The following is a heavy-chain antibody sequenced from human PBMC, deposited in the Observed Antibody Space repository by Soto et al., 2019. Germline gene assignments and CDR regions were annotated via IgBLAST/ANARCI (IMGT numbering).Heavy chain of an antibody. D-gene: IGHD2-2*01. V-gene: IGHV1-3*01. CDR1: GYTFTSYA. CDR3: ARGRRYCSSTSCHEAYYYYGMDV. Sequence: ASVKVSCKASGYTFTSYAMHWVRQAPGQRLEWMGWINAGNGNTKYSQKFQGRVTITRDTSASTAYMELNSLRSEDTAVYYCARGRRYCSSTSCHEAYYYYGMDVWGQGTTVTVSS. CDR2: INAGNGNT. J-gene: IGHJ6*02.